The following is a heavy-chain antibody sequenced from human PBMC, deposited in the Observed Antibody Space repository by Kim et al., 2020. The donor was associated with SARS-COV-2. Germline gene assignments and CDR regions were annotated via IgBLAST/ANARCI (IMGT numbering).Heavy chain of an antibody. D-gene: IGHD3-10*01. Sequence: YHPALKSRVTISVDTSKNQFSLKLSSVTAADTAVYYWARDGSGPSDAFDIWGQGTMVTVSS. J-gene: IGHJ3*02. CDR3: ARDGSGPSDAFDI. V-gene: IGHV4-34*01.